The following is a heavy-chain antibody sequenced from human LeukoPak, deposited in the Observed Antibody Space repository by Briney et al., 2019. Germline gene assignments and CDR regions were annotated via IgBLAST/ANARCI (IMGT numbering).Heavy chain of an antibody. J-gene: IGHJ4*02. V-gene: IGHV3-23*01. CDR2: ISGSGGST. Sequence: GGSLRLSCAASGFTFSSYAMSWVRQAPGKGLEWVSAISGSGGSTYYADSVKGRYTISRDNSKNTLYLQMNSLRAEDTAVYYCAKSGWLQSYFDYWGQGTPVTVSS. CDR3: AKSGWLQSYFDY. D-gene: IGHD5-24*01. CDR1: GFTFSSYA.